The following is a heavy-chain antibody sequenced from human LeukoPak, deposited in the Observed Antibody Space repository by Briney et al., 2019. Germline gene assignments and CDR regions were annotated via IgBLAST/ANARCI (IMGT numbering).Heavy chain of an antibody. CDR3: ARGNIAAAGEGYLH. CDR1: GGTFSSYA. V-gene: IGHV1-69*04. D-gene: IGHD6-13*01. J-gene: IGHJ1*01. CDR2: IIPIIGVG. Sequence: HRASVKVSCKASGGTFSSYAISWVRRAPGQGLEWMGRIIPIIGVGKYAQKFQGRVTITADKSTTTTYMELSSLRSEDTGMYYCARGNIAAAGEGYLHWGQGTLVTVSS.